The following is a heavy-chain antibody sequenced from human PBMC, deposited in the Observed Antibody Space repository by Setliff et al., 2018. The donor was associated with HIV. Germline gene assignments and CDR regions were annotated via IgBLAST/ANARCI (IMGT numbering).Heavy chain of an antibody. CDR3: ARGAWTSYRSSSGYYYYYMDV. CDR2: IYDSGST. V-gene: IGHV4-4*07. D-gene: IGHD6-6*01. Sequence: PSETLSLTCTVSGGSISGFYWNWIRQSAGKGLQWIGRIYDSGSTKYNPSLKSRVSMSIDKSKSQFSLKLTSMTAADTAVYYCARGAWTSYRSSSGYYYYYMDVWGKGTTVTVSS. J-gene: IGHJ6*03. CDR1: GGSISGFY.